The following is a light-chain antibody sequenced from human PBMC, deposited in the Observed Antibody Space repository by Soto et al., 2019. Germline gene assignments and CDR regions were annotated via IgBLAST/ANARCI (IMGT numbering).Light chain of an antibody. CDR2: GAS. Sequence: EIVMTQSPATLSVSPGERATLSCRASQSVSSNLAWYQQKPGQAPRLLIYGASTRATGIPARFSGSGSGTEFTLTISSLQSEDFAVYYCQQYNNWTFGQGTKVDIQ. V-gene: IGKV3-15*01. J-gene: IGKJ1*01. CDR1: QSVSSN. CDR3: QQYNNWT.